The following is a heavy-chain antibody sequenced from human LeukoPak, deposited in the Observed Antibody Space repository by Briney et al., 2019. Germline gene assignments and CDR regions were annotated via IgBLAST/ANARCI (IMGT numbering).Heavy chain of an antibody. D-gene: IGHD5-24*01. Sequence: GRSLRLSCAASGFTFSSYGMHWVRQAPGKGLEWVAVISYDGSSKYYADSVKGRFTISRDNSKNTLSLQMNSLRAEDTAVYYCAKDWMATTPPFDYWGQGTLVTVSS. CDR1: GFTFSSYG. CDR2: ISYDGSSK. J-gene: IGHJ4*02. V-gene: IGHV3-30*18. CDR3: AKDWMATTPPFDY.